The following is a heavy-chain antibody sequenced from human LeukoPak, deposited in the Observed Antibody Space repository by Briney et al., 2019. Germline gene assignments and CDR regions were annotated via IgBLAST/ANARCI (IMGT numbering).Heavy chain of an antibody. Sequence: VGSLRLSCAASGFTFSNYNMNWVRQAPGKGLEWVSSISSSRSTIYYADSLKGRFTISRDNAKNSRYLQMKSLRDEDTAVYYCARGIKYYYGMDVWGQGTTVTVSS. D-gene: IGHD3-10*01. CDR3: ARGIKYYYGMDV. V-gene: IGHV3-48*02. J-gene: IGHJ6*02. CDR1: GFTFSNYN. CDR2: ISSSRSTI.